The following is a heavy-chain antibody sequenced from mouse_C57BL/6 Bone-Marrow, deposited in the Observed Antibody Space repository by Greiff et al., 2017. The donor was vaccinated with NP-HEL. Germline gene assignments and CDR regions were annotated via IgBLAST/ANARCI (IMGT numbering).Heavy chain of an antibody. D-gene: IGHD2-4*01. CDR2: ISDGGSYT. J-gene: IGHJ2*01. CDR3: ARERGGYDYYFDY. Sequence: EVMLVESGGGLVKPGGSLKLSCAASGFTFSSYAMSWVRQTPEKRLEWVATISDGGSYTYYPDNGKGRFTISRDNAKNNLYLQMSHLKSEDTAMYYCARERGGYDYYFDYWGQGTTLTVSS. V-gene: IGHV5-4*01. CDR1: GFTFSSYA.